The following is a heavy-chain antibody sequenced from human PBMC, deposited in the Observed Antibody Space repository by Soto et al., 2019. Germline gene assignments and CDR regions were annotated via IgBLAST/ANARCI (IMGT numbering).Heavy chain of an antibody. D-gene: IGHD1-7*01. CDR1: GFTFSSYG. J-gene: IGHJ5*02. V-gene: IGHV3-33*01. Sequence: GSLRLSCAASGFTFSSYGMHWVRQAPGKGLEWVAVIWYDGSNKYYADPVKGRFTISRDNSKDTLYLQMNSLRAEDTAVYYCARTYNWNYGWFDPWGQGTPVTVSS. CDR3: ARTYNWNYGWFDP. CDR2: IWYDGSNK.